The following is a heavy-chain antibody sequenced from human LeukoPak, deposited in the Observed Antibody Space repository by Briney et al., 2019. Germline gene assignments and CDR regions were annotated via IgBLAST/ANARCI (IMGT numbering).Heavy chain of an antibody. V-gene: IGHV1-8*01. D-gene: IGHD2-15*01. CDR3: ARGPYCSGGSCYSYYYYGMDV. CDR1: GYTFTSYD. J-gene: IGHJ6*02. CDR2: MKPNSGNT. Sequence: GPVKISCKASGYTFTSYDIDWVRQATGQGLEGMGWMKPNSGNTGYAQKFQGRVTMTRNTTISTAYMELSSLRSEDTAVYYCARGPYCSGGSCYSYYYYGMDVWGQGTTVTVSS.